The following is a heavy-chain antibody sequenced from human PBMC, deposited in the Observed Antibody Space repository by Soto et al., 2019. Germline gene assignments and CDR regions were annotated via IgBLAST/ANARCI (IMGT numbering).Heavy chain of an antibody. CDR3: AKECEVAGYYYYYGMDV. Sequence: GGSLRLSCAASGFTFSSYAMSWVRQAPGKGLEWVSAISGSGGSTYYADSVKGRFTISRDNSKNTLYLQMNSLRAEDTAVYYCAKECEVAGYYYYYGMDVWGQGTTVTGSS. CDR2: ISGSGGST. D-gene: IGHD6-19*01. CDR1: GFTFSSYA. V-gene: IGHV3-23*01. J-gene: IGHJ6*02.